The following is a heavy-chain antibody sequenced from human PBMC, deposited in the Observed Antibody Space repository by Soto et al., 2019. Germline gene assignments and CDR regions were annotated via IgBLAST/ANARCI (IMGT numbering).Heavy chain of an antibody. CDR2: IGSRTSDI. CDR1: GFTLSRHT. CDR3: VRDYYDTSGYPNTFDM. V-gene: IGHV3-21*01. J-gene: IGHJ3*02. D-gene: IGHD3-22*01. Sequence: GGSLRLSCAASGFTLSRHTMNWVRQAPGKGLEWVSFIGSRTSDIYYADSVKGRFTISRDNAKNSLYLDLTRLRAEDTAVYFCVRDYYDTSGYPNTFDMWGQGTLVTVSS.